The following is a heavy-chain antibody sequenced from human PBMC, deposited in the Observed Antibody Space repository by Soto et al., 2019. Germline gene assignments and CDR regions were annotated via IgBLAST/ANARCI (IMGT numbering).Heavy chain of an antibody. Sequence: SETLSLTCAVYGGSFSGYYWSWIRQPPGKGLEWIGEINHSGSTNYNPSLKSRVTISVDTSKNQFSLKLSSVTAADTAVYYCARLRGYSYATSRGMDVWGQGTTVTVSS. CDR1: GGSFSGYY. D-gene: IGHD5-18*01. CDR2: INHSGST. J-gene: IGHJ6*02. CDR3: ARLRGYSYATSRGMDV. V-gene: IGHV4-34*01.